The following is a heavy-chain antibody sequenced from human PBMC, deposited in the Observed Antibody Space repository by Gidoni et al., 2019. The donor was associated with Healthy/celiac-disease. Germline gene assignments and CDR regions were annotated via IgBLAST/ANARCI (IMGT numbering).Heavy chain of an antibody. Sequence: EVQLFESGGGLVQPGGSLRLSCAASGFTFSSYAMSWVRQAPGQGMGWCSAIRGSGGSTYYADSVKGRFTISRDNSKNTLYLQMNSLRAEDTAVYYCAKIKAARPEGLFDYWGQGTLVTVSS. CDR1: GFTFSSYA. D-gene: IGHD6-6*01. V-gene: IGHV3-23*01. CDR3: AKIKAARPEGLFDY. J-gene: IGHJ4*02. CDR2: IRGSGGST.